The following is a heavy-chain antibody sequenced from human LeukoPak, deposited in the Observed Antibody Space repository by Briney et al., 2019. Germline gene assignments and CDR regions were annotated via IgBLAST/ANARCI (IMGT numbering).Heavy chain of an antibody. V-gene: IGHV3-23*01. J-gene: IGHJ4*02. CDR1: AFSFRSSL. Sequence: GGSLRLSCVASAFSFRSSLMSWVRQAPGMGLEWVSSIGSSGDITYYADSVKGRFTISRDNSKNTLYLQMNSLRAEDTAVYYCAKDIDNGDYVVYWGQGTLVTVSS. D-gene: IGHD4-17*01. CDR3: AKDIDNGDYVVY. CDR2: IGSSGDIT.